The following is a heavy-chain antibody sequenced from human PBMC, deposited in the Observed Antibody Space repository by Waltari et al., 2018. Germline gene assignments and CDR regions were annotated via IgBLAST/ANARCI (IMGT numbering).Heavy chain of an antibody. CDR2: ISSRSSHI. Sequence: EVQLVESGGGLVKPGGLLRLSCAASGFTFSGHTMNWVRQVPGKGLVWVSSISSRSSHIYYADSVKGRFTISRDNVKSSLYLEMNSRRAEDMAVYHCAALGASLDWGQGTRVIVSS. V-gene: IGHV3-21*06. J-gene: IGHJ4*02. CDR3: AALGASLD. CDR1: GFTFSGHT. D-gene: IGHD3-16*01.